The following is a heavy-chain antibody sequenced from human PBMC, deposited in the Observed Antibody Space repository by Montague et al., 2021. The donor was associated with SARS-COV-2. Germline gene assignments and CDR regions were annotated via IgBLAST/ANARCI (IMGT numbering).Heavy chain of an antibody. Sequence: TLSLTCVVSGGSVSSGDYSWSWIRQSPGKGLEWIGYIYQSGSAYYXXCLKSRVTISIDTSNNQFSLNLRSVTAADTGLYYCATGTRMYGMDVWGQGTTVTVSS. CDR2: IYQSGSA. D-gene: IGHD3-10*01. CDR1: GGSVSSGDYS. V-gene: IGHV4-30-2*06. J-gene: IGHJ6*02. CDR3: ATGTRMYGMDV.